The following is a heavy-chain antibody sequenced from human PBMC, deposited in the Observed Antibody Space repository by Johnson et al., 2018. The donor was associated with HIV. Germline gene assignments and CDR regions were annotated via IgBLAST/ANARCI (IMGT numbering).Heavy chain of an antibody. CDR2: ISYDGSNK. V-gene: IGHV3-30-3*01. D-gene: IGHD3-22*01. CDR3: AKAHYDSSGLGGAFDI. J-gene: IGHJ3*02. Sequence: QMQLVESGGGVVQPEMSLRLACAASGFTFSSYPMHWVRQAQGKGLEWVAVISYDGSNKYYADSVKGRFTISRDNSKNSLYLQMNSLRREDTALYYCAKAHYDSSGLGGAFDIWGQGTMVTVSS. CDR1: GFTFSSYP.